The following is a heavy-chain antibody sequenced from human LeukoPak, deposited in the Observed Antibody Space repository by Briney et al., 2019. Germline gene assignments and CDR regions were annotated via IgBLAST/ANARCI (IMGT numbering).Heavy chain of an antibody. J-gene: IGHJ4*02. V-gene: IGHV3-21*01. D-gene: IGHD6-13*01. CDR1: GFTFSRYS. CDR3: AKSAYSSSWSLLGY. Sequence: PGGSLRLSCVASGFTFSRYSMNWDRQAPGKGLEWVSSISSSSAYIYYADSVKGRFTISRDNAKNSLYLQMNSLRAEDTAVYYCAKSAYSSSWSLLGYWGQGTLVTVSS. CDR2: ISSSSAYI.